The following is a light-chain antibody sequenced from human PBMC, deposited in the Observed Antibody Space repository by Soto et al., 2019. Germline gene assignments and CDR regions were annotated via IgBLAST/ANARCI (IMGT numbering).Light chain of an antibody. J-gene: IGKJ5*01. CDR1: QSVSRY. Sequence: ENVLTQSPGTLSLSPGERATLSCRASQSVSRYLAWYQQKPGQAPRLLIYDASNRATGIPARFSGSGSGTDFTLTISSLETEDFAVYYCQQRSSWPITFGQGTRLEIK. CDR2: DAS. V-gene: IGKV3-11*01. CDR3: QQRSSWPIT.